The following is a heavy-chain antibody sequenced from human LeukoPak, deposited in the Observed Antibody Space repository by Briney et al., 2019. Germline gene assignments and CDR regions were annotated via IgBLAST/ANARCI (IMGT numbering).Heavy chain of an antibody. D-gene: IGHD5-24*01. Sequence: SETLSLTCTVSGGSISSGSYYWGWIRQPPGKGLEWIGSIYYSGSTYYNPSLKSRVTISVDTSKNQFSLKLSSVTAADTAVYYCARDRTIKGYGYNPSRAFDIWGQGTMVTVSS. V-gene: IGHV4-39*07. CDR3: ARDRTIKGYGYNPSRAFDI. CDR1: GGSISSGSYY. CDR2: IYYSGST. J-gene: IGHJ3*02.